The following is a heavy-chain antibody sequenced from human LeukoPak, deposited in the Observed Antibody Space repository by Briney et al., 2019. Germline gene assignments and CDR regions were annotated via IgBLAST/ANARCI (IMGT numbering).Heavy chain of an antibody. D-gene: IGHD3-10*01. Sequence: PGGSLRLSCAASGFTFRNYAMNWVRQAPGKGLEWVSSIAATSGSTFYADSVKGRFTISRDNSKNTLYLQMNSLRAEDTAVYYCAPRLWFGELQSDYWGQGTLVTVSS. CDR1: GFTFRNYA. CDR3: APRLWFGELQSDY. V-gene: IGHV3-23*01. J-gene: IGHJ4*02. CDR2: IAATSGST.